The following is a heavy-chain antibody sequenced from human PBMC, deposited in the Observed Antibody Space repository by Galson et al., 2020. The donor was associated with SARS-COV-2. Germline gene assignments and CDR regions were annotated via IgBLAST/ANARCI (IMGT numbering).Heavy chain of an antibody. V-gene: IGHV3-33*01. CDR1: GFTFSSYG. J-gene: IGHJ4*02. Sequence: GGSLRLSCAASGFTFSSYGMHWVRQAPGKGLEWVAVIWYDGSNKYYADSVKGRFTISRDNSKNTLYLQMNSLRAEDTAVYYCARGSTPSVFDYWGQGTLVTVSS. D-gene: IGHD2-15*01. CDR2: IWYDGSNK. CDR3: ARGSTPSVFDY.